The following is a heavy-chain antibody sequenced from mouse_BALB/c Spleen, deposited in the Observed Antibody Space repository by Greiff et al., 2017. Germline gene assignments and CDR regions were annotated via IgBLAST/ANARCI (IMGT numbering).Heavy chain of an antibody. Sequence: VKLQESGAELVKPGASVKLSCKASGYTFTSYYMYWVKQRPGQGLEWIGEINPSNGGTNFNEKFKSKATLTVDKSSSTAYMQLSSLTSEDSAVYYCTRREGTTVVALYAMDYWGQGTSVTVSS. CDR3: TRREGTTVVALYAMDY. CDR2: INPSNGGT. D-gene: IGHD1-1*01. J-gene: IGHJ4*01. V-gene: IGHV1S81*02. CDR1: GYTFTSYY.